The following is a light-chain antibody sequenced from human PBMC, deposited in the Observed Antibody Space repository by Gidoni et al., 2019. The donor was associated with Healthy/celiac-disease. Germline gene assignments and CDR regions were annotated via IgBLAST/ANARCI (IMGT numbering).Light chain of an antibody. J-gene: IGKJ2*01. V-gene: IGKV2-28*01. CDR2: WGS. Sequence: DIVMTQSPLSLPVNPGEPASISCRSSQSLLHSNGYNYLDWYLQKPGQSPQLLIYWGSNRASGVPDRFRGSGSGTDFTLKISRVEAEDVGVYYCMQALQTPYTFGQGTKLEIK. CDR1: QSLLHSNGYNY. CDR3: MQALQTPYT.